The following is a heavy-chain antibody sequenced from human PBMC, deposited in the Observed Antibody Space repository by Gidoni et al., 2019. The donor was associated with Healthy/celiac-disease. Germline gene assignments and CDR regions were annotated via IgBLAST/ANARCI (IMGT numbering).Heavy chain of an antibody. D-gene: IGHD6-13*01. V-gene: IGHV4-59*01. J-gene: IGHJ5*02. Sequence: QVQLPESGPGLVKPSETLSLTCTVSGGSISSYYWSWIRQPPGKGLEWIGYIYYSGSTNYNPSLKSRVTISVDTSKNQFSLKLSSVTAADTAVYYCARDGGIAAAGTHNWFDPWGQGTLVTVSS. CDR1: GGSISSYY. CDR2: IYYSGST. CDR3: ARDGGIAAAGTHNWFDP.